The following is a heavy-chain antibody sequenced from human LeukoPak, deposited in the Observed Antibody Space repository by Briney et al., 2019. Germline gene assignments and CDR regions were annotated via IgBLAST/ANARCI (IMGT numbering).Heavy chain of an antibody. CDR3: ARTTEDSSGYYPNAFDI. V-gene: IGHV1-69*05. CDR2: IIPIFGTA. J-gene: IGHJ3*02. Sequence: SVKVSCKASGGTFSSYAISWVRQAPGQGLGWMGGIIPIFGTANYAQKFQGRVTITTDESTSTAYMELSSLRSEDTAVYYCARTTEDSSGYYPNAFDIWGQGTMVTVSS. CDR1: GGTFSSYA. D-gene: IGHD3-22*01.